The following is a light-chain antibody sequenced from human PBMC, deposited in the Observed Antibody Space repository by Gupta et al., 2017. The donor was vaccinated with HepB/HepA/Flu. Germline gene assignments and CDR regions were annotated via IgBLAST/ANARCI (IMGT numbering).Light chain of an antibody. CDR2: LEGSGSY. J-gene: IGLJ3*02. Sequence: PVLTQSFSASASLASSFRLTYTLRSGHRNYIIAWHQQQPGKAPRYLMNLEGSGSYNKGSGVPDRFSGSSSGADRYLTIANLQWEDEADYYCETWDSNTHWVFGGGTKLTVL. V-gene: IGLV4-60*02. CDR3: ETWDSNTHWV. CDR1: SGHRNYI.